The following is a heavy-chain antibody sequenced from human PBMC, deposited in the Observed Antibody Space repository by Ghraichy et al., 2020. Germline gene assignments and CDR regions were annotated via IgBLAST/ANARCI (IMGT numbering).Heavy chain of an antibody. Sequence: GGSLRLSCAASGFTFSNAWMSWVRQAPGKGLEWVGRIKSKTDAGTTDYAAPVKGRFTLSRDDSKNTLYLQMNSLRSEDTAVYYCTPGLRGGYSSSWYVGEDYWGQGTLVTVSS. CDR1: GFTFSNAW. J-gene: IGHJ4*02. V-gene: IGHV3-15*01. CDR2: IKSKTDAGTT. CDR3: TPGLRGGYSSSWYVGEDY. D-gene: IGHD6-13*01.